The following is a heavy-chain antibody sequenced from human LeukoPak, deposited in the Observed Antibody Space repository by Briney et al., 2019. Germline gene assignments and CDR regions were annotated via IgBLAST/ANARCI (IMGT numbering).Heavy chain of an antibody. Sequence: GGSLRLSCAASGITVGSSYMSWVRQAPGKGLEWVSAIYSGGATYYADSAKGRFTISRDNSKNTLYLQMNGLRAEDTAIYYCARAPSGWNFDCWGQGALVTVST. V-gene: IGHV3-66*01. D-gene: IGHD6-19*01. J-gene: IGHJ4*02. CDR3: ARAPSGWNFDC. CDR2: IYSGGAT. CDR1: GITVGSSY.